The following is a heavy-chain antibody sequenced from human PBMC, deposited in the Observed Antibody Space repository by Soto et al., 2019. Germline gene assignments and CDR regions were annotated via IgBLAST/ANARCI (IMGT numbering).Heavy chain of an antibody. D-gene: IGHD5-18*01. CDR1: GFNFGSYA. J-gene: IGHJ4*02. CDR3: VKGKESGYRGAFDS. Sequence: LRLSFAATGFNFGSYAMGWVRQAPGKGLEWVSGVSGSGSSPYYADSVKGRLTISKDKSKNTLYLDLNNLRSEDTAVYFCVKGKESGYRGAFDSWGQGTMVTVPS. CDR2: VSGSGSSP. V-gene: IGHV3-23*01.